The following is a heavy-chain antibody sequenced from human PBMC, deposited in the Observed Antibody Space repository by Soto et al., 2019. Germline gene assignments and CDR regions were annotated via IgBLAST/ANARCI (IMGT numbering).Heavy chain of an antibody. CDR1: GCTFTAYS. J-gene: IGHJ4*02. CDR2: INPKDGDT. Sequence: ASVKVSCKASGCTFTAYSIHWLRQAPGPGLEWMGWINPKDGDTNYAQKFQDRVTMTSDTSISTVSMDLSRLTSDDTAVYFCARDSYSGSYVHWGQGTLVTVSS. V-gene: IGHV1-2*02. CDR3: ARDSYSGSYVH. D-gene: IGHD1-26*01.